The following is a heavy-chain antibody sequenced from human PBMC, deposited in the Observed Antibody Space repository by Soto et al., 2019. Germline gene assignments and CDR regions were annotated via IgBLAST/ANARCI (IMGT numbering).Heavy chain of an antibody. J-gene: IGHJ3*02. CDR1: GFTFDDYG. CDR3: ARGSSGFYGDYVEGAFDI. CDR2: INWNGGST. Sequence: GGSLRLSCAASGFTFDDYGMSWVRQAPGKGLEWVSGINWNGGSTGYTDSVKGRFTISRDNAKNSLYLQMNSLRAEDTALYHCARGSSGFYGDYVEGAFDIWGQGAMVTVSS. V-gene: IGHV3-20*01. D-gene: IGHD4-17*01.